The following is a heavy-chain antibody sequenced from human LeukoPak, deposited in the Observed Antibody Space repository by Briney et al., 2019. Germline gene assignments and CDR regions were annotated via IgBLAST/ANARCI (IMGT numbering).Heavy chain of an antibody. Sequence: PSGTLSLTCAVSGGSISTSNWWSWVRQPPGKGLEWIGEIYHNGGTNYNPSLKSRATISVDKSKNQFSLKLSSVTAADTAVYYCASLRYILTGYYSWGLGTLVTVSS. J-gene: IGHJ4*02. CDR2: IYHNGGT. V-gene: IGHV4-4*02. CDR3: ASLRYILTGYYS. CDR1: GGSISTSNW. D-gene: IGHD3-9*01.